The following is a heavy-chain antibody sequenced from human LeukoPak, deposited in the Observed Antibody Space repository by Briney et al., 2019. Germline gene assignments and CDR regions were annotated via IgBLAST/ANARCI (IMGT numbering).Heavy chain of an antibody. Sequence: GGSLRLSCAASGFTFSSYAMSWVRQAPGKGLEWVSAICGSGGSTYYADSVKGRFTICRDNSKNTLYLQMNSLRAEDTAVYYCAKGIAVAGSHTRSFDYWGQGTLVTVSS. V-gene: IGHV3-23*01. CDR3: AKGIAVAGSHTRSFDY. CDR2: ICGSGGST. D-gene: IGHD6-19*01. CDR1: GFTFSSYA. J-gene: IGHJ4*02.